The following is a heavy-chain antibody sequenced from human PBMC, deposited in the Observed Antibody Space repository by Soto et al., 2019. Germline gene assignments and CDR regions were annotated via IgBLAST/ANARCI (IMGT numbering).Heavy chain of an antibody. Sequence: SVKVSCKASGFTFTSSAVQWVRQARGQRLEWIGWIVVGSGNTNYAQKFQERVTITRDMSTSTAYMELSSLRSEDTALYYCAADRYCSGGSCYSGYWGQGTLVTVSS. D-gene: IGHD2-15*01. V-gene: IGHV1-58*01. J-gene: IGHJ4*02. CDR1: GFTFTSSA. CDR3: AADRYCSGGSCYSGY. CDR2: IVVGSGNT.